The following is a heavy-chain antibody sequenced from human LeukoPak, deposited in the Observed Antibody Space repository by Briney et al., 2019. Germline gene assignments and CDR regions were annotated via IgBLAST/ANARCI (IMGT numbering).Heavy chain of an antibody. CDR1: GFTISFYW. D-gene: IGHD6-13*01. V-gene: IGHV3-7*05. CDR3: ARAEGGVAAGEFDY. J-gene: IGHJ4*02. CDR2: INQVASEK. Sequence: GGSLRLSCAASGFTISFYWMSWVRQAPGKGLEWVANINQVASEKNYVDSVKGRFTISRDNAKNSLYLQMNSVRAEDTAVYYCARAEGGVAAGEFDYWGQGTLVTVSS.